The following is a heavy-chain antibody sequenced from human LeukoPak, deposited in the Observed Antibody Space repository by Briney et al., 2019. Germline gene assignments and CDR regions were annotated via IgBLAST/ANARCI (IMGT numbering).Heavy chain of an antibody. CDR2: ISGSGTVT. CDR1: GFTFSNHA. J-gene: IGHJ4*02. CDR3: AKTSVGEGRISGSGYFDN. V-gene: IGHV3-23*01. D-gene: IGHD2-15*01. Sequence: PGGSLRLSCAASGFTFSNHAMNWVRQAPGKGLEWVSIISGSGTVTYYADSVKGRFTISRDNSKNTLYLQMNSLRAEDTAVYYCAKTSVGEGRISGSGYFDNWGQGTLVTVSS.